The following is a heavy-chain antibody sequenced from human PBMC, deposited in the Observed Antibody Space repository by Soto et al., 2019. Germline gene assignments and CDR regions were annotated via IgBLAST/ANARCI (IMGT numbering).Heavy chain of an antibody. CDR1: GFTFSDYY. CDR2: ISSSGSTI. CDR3: ARDVPMVEGNYNWFDP. V-gene: IGHV3-11*01. Sequence: GGSLRLSCAASGFTFSDYYMSWIRQAPGKGLEWVSYISSSGSTIYYADSVKGRFTISRDNAKNSLYLQMNSLRAEDTAVYYCARDVPMVEGNYNWFDPWGQGTLVTVSS. D-gene: IGHD3-10*01. J-gene: IGHJ5*02.